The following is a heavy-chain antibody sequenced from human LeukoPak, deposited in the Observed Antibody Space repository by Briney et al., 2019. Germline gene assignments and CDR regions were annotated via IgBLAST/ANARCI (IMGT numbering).Heavy chain of an antibody. CDR1: GGSFSGYY. CDR2: INHSGST. CDR3: ARQRDSSSWYWNY. V-gene: IGHV4-34*01. Sequence: SETLSLTCAVYGGSFSGYYWGWIRQPPGKGLEWIGEINHSGSTNYNPSLKSRVTISVDTSKNQFSLKLSSVTAADTAVYYCARQRDSSSWYWNYWGQGTLVTVSS. J-gene: IGHJ4*02. D-gene: IGHD6-13*01.